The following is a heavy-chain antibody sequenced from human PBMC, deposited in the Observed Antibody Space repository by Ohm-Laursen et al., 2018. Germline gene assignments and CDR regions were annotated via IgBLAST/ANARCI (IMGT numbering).Heavy chain of an antibody. J-gene: IGHJ3*02. Sequence: SLRLSCAASGFTFSSYDMHWVRQPTGKGLEWVSAIGFGGDTYYSGSVKGRFTISRENAKNSLYLQMNSLRVGDTAVYYCARAWDVDTDAFNIWGQGTMVTVSS. V-gene: IGHV3-13*01. CDR3: ARAWDVDTDAFNI. CDR2: IGFGGDT. D-gene: IGHD5-18*01. CDR1: GFTFSSYD.